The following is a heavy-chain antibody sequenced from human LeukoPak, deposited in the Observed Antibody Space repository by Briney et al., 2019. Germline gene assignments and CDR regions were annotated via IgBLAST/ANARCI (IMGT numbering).Heavy chain of an antibody. J-gene: IGHJ4*02. D-gene: IGHD6-19*01. CDR2: IYSGGST. CDR1: VFTHSSKY. V-gene: IGHV3-53*01. Sequence: GGSLRLSCASSVFTHSSKYMSGVRQAPGKGRAGVSIIYSGGSTYYDDSVKGRFTISRDNYKNTLYLQMNSLRAEDTAVYYCARGGHSHGWYYFDYWGQGTLVTVSS. CDR3: ARGGHSHGWYYFDY.